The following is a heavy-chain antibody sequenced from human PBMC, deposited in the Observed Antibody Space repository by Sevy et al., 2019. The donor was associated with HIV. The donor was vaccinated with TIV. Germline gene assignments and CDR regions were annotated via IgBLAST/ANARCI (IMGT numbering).Heavy chain of an antibody. D-gene: IGHD2-2*01. CDR1: GYSISSGYY. V-gene: IGHV4-38-2*01. J-gene: IGHJ5*02. CDR3: ARADPIVVVPAAKGGWFDP. CDR2: IYHSGST. Sequence: SETLSLTCAVSGYSISSGYYWGWIRQPPGKGLEWIGSIYHSGSTYYNPSFKSRVTISVDTSKNQFSLKLSSVTAADTAVYYCARADPIVVVPAAKGGWFDPWGQGTLVTVSS.